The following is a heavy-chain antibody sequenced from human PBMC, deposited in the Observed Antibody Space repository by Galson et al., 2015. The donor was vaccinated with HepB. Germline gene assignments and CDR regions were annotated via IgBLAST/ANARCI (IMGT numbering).Heavy chain of an antibody. CDR3: VRGRTWFDP. Sequence: QPGAEVKKPGESLRISCKASGYIFTHYRITWVRQMPGKGLEWMGRIDPSDSYTKFSPSFQGHVTISVDKSITTAFLQWSSLKAADTAMYYCVRGRTWFDPWGQGTLVTVSS. V-gene: IGHV5-10-1*01. J-gene: IGHJ5*02. CDR1: GYIFTHYR. CDR2: IDPSDSYT.